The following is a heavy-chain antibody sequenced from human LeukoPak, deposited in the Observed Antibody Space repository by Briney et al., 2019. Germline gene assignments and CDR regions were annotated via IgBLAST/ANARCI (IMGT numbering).Heavy chain of an antibody. V-gene: IGHV3-7*01. CDR1: GFTFSSYW. Sequence: HPGGSLRLSCAASGFTFSSYWMSWVRQAPGKGLEWVANIKQDGSEKYYVDSVKGRFTISRDNAKNSLYLQMNSLRAEDTAVYYCAREGRVVPAAYAPGGYWGQGTLVTVSS. D-gene: IGHD2-2*01. CDR2: IKQDGSEK. CDR3: AREGRVVPAAYAPGGY. J-gene: IGHJ4*02.